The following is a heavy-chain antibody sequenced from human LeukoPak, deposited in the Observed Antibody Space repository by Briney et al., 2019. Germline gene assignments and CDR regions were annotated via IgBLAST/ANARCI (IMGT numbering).Heavy chain of an antibody. J-gene: IGHJ4*02. CDR2: IYYSGNT. CDR3: ARHRNFFDY. D-gene: IGHD2/OR15-2a*01. V-gene: IGHV4-59*01. CDR1: GDSISSSY. Sequence: KPSETLSLTCTVSGDSISSSYWSWIRQPPGKRLEWIGYIYYSGNTNYNPSLKSRVTISVDTSRNRFSLKLSSVTAADTAVYYCARHRNFFDYWGQGILVTVSS.